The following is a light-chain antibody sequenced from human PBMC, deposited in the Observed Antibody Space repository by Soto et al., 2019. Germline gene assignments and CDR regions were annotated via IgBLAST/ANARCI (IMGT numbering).Light chain of an antibody. V-gene: IGKV3-15*01. J-gene: IGKJ4*01. CDR2: DAS. CDR1: QRVSSS. Sequence: EIVMTQSPATLSVSPGDRATLSCRASQRVSSSLAWSQQIPGQAPRLLIYDASTRATGIPARFGGSGSGTEFTLTISSLQSEDFAVYYCHQYNNWPPLTLGGGTQVELK. CDR3: HQYNNWPPLT.